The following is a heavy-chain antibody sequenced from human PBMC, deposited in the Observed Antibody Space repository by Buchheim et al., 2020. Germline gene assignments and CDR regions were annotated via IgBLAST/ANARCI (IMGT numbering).Heavy chain of an antibody. CDR3: AKRDGSVYYFDY. D-gene: IGHD3-22*01. V-gene: IGHV3-23*01. J-gene: IGHJ4*02. CDR2: IIDPSGERT. Sequence: EVQLLESGGGLVQPGGSLRLSCAASGFNFRNYAMSWVRQAPGKGLEWVSSIIDPSGERTYYADSVKGRFTISRDNSKNTLFLQMDSLRVEDTGVYYCAKRDGSVYYFDYWGQGIL. CDR1: GFNFRNYA.